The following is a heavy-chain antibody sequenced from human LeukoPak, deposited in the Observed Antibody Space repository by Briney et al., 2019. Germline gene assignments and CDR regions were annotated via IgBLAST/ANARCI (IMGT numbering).Heavy chain of an antibody. CDR1: GFTFSSYG. CDR3: AKDSRMRWFGEFCSDY. Sequence: PGGSLRLSCAASGFTFSSYGMHWVRQAPGKGLEWVAFIRYDGSNKYYADSVKGRFTISRDNSKNTLYLQMNSLRAEDTAVYYCAKDSRMRWFGEFCSDYWGQGTLVTVSS. CDR2: IRYDGSNK. V-gene: IGHV3-30*02. D-gene: IGHD3-10*01. J-gene: IGHJ4*02.